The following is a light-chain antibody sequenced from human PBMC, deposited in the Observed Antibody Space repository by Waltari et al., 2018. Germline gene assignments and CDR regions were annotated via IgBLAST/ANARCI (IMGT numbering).Light chain of an antibody. CDR2: FNSDGSH. J-gene: IGLJ3*02. CDR3: QTGGHGTWV. V-gene: IGLV4-69*01. Sequence: RPGKGPRYLMKFNSDGSHRKGDDIPDRFSAYNSGTEYYLTISSLQSEDEADYYCQTGGHGTWVFGGGTKLTVL.